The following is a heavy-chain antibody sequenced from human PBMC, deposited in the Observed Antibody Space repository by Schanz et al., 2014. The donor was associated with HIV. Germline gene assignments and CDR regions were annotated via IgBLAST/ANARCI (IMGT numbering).Heavy chain of an antibody. CDR1: GFTFEDYA. Sequence: EVHLLVESGGGLVQPGGSLRLSCAASGFTFEDYAMHWVRPAPGKGLEWVSDIRGGAGGTYYADSVKGRFTIARDNTKNSLFLQMNSLRAEDTAVYYCARDSQLFCSSTSCLFDCWGQGTLVTVSS. CDR3: ARDSQLFCSSTSCLFDC. V-gene: IGHV3-9*01. D-gene: IGHD2-2*01. J-gene: IGHJ4*02. CDR2: IRGGAGGT.